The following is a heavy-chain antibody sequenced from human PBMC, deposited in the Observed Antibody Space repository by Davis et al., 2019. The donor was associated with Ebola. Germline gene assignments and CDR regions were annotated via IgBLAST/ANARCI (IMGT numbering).Heavy chain of an antibody. V-gene: IGHV3-23*01. CDR3: AIIGVRHSGDY. J-gene: IGHJ4*02. D-gene: IGHD7-27*01. CDR2: SATSDTNFNA. Sequence: PGGSLRLSCDISGLISSNHVMYWVRQASGKGLEWISASATSDTNFNANYADSVKGRFTIIRDNSRNTVFLQMNSLRVEDTALYYCAIIGVRHSGDYWGQGTPVTVSS. CDR1: GLISSNHV.